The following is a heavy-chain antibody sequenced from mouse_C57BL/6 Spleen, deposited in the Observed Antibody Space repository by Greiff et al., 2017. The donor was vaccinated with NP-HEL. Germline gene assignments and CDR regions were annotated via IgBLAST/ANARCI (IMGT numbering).Heavy chain of an antibody. CDR2: IDPSDSYT. CDR1: GYTFTSHW. Sequence: QVQLQQPGAEVVKPGASVKLSCKASGYTFTSHWKQWVKQRPGQGLEWIGEIDPSDSYTNYNQKFRGKATLTIDTSSSTAYMQLSSLTSEDSAVYYCARSSTVVVTGYWYFDVWGTGTTVTVSS. V-gene: IGHV1-50*01. CDR3: ARSSTVVVTGYWYFDV. D-gene: IGHD1-1*01. J-gene: IGHJ1*03.